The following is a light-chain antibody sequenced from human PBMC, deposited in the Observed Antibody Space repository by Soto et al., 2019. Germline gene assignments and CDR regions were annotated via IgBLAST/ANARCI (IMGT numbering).Light chain of an antibody. CDR3: HQYNNWPNT. Sequence: ENALTQSPATLSLAPGERATLSCRASQSLSRYLAWYQQKPGQAPRLLIHETSKRATGVSARFSGSGSGTDFTLTISSLEPEDFAVYYCHQYNNWPNTFGQGTKLEIK. J-gene: IGKJ2*01. V-gene: IGKV3-11*01. CDR1: QSLSRY. CDR2: ETS.